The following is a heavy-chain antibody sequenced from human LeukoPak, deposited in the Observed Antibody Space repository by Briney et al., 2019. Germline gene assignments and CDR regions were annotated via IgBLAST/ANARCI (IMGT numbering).Heavy chain of an antibody. V-gene: IGHV4-4*07. D-gene: IGHD3-10*01. CDR1: GGSINSY. CDR3: ARDSGTTGEVKFDP. J-gene: IGHJ5*02. CDR2: ISGSGTI. Sequence: SETLSLTCIVSGGSINSYWSWIRQPAGKGLEWIGRISGSGTITYNPALQSRLTISIDTSKNQFSLKLMSVTAADTAVYYCARDSGTTGEVKFDPWGREYWSPSPQ.